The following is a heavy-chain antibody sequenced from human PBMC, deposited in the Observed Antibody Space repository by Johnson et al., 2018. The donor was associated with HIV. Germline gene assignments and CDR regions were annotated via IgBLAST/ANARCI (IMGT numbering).Heavy chain of an antibody. J-gene: IGHJ3*02. CDR3: AKKQAAAGTGGGAFDI. V-gene: IGHV3-30*18. Sequence: QMQLVESGGGVVQPGRSLRLSCAASGFTFSSYAMHWVRQAPGKGLEWVAVISYDGSNKYYADSVKGRFTISRDNSKNTLYLQMNSLRTEDTAVYYCAKKQAAAGTGGGAFDIWGQGTMVTVSS. CDR2: ISYDGSNK. CDR1: GFTFSSYA. D-gene: IGHD6-13*01.